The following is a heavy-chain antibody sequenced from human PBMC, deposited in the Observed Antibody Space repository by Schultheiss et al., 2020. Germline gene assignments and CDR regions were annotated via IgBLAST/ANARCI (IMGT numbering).Heavy chain of an antibody. CDR2: ISSSSSYI. J-gene: IGHJ4*02. CDR1: GFTFSKNA. CDR3: AREGLYSSSWYLDY. D-gene: IGHD6-13*01. V-gene: IGHV3-21*01. Sequence: GESLKISCAASGFTFSKNALTWVRQAPGKGLEWVSSISSSSSYIYYADSVKGRFTISRDNAKNSLYLQMNSLRAEDTAVYYCAREGLYSSSWYLDYWGQGTLVTVSS.